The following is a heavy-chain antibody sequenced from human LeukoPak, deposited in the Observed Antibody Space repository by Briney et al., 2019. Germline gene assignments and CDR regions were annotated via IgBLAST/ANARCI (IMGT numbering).Heavy chain of an antibody. CDR3: ARPAAIGGYYYYYHMDV. V-gene: IGHV3-30*03. CDR2: ISYDGSNK. J-gene: IGHJ6*02. CDR1: GFTFSSYG. D-gene: IGHD2-2*01. Sequence: GGSLRLSCAASGFTFSSYGMHWVRQAPGKGLEWVAVISYDGSNKYYADSVKGRFTISRDNSKNTLYLQMNSLRAEDTAVYYCARPAAIGGYYYYYHMDVWGQGTTVTVAS.